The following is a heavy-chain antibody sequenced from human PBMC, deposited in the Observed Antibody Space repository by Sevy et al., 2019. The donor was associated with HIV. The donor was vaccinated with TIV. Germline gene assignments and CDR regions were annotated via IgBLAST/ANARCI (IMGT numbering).Heavy chain of an antibody. V-gene: IGHV3-30*04. CDR2: ISDDGSKT. CDR3: ARGRVTSHYFDY. CDR1: GFTFIDYA. J-gene: IGHJ4*02. Sequence: GGSLRLSCADSGFTFIDYAMHWVRQAPGKGLEWVAVISDDGSKTYYADSVNGRFTISRDNSKNTLYLQMNSLRADDTAVYYCARGRVTSHYFDYWGQGTLVIVSS. D-gene: IGHD2-21*02.